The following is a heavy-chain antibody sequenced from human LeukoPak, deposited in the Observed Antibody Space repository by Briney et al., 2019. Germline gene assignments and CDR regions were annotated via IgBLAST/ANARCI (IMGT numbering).Heavy chain of an antibody. J-gene: IGHJ5*02. CDR3: ARDGSGSYYKNWFDP. CDR2: INPNSGGT. CDR1: GYTFTGYY. D-gene: IGHD3-10*01. Sequence: GASVKVSCKASGYTFTGYYMHWVRQAPGKGLEWMGWINPNSGGTNYAQKFQGRVPMTRDTSISTAYMELSRLRSDDTAVYYCARDGSGSYYKNWFDPWGQGTLVTVSS. V-gene: IGHV1-2*02.